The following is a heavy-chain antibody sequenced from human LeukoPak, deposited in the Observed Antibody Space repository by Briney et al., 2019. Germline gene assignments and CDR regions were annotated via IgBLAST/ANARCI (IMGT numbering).Heavy chain of an antibody. CDR3: ARGRGYSGYDLGYFDL. CDR1: GYTFTGYY. D-gene: IGHD5-12*01. CDR2: INPNSGGT. V-gene: IGHV1-2*02. J-gene: IGHJ2*01. Sequence: ASVKVSCKASGYTFTGYYMHWVRQAPGQGLEWMGWINPNSGGTNYAQKFQGRVTMTRDTSISTAYMELSRLRSDDTAVYYCARGRGYSGYDLGYFDLWGRGTLVTVSS.